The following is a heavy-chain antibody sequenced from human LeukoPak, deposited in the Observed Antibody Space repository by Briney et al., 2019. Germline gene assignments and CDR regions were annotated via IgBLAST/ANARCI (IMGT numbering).Heavy chain of an antibody. CDR1: GFTFSSYA. Sequence: GGSLRLSCAASGFTFSSYAMSWVRQAPGKGLEWVSAVSGSGGSTYYADSVKGRFTISRDNSKNTLYLKMTSLRAEDTAVYSCAKDRAYYDFWSGYYTGATGFDYWGQGTLVAVSS. CDR3: AKDRAYYDFWSGYYTGATGFDY. V-gene: IGHV3-23*01. J-gene: IGHJ4*02. CDR2: VSGSGGST. D-gene: IGHD3-3*01.